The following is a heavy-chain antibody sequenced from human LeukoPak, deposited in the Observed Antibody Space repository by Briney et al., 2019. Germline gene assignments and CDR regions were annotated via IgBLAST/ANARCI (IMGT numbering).Heavy chain of an antibody. CDR1: GFTFSSYA. Sequence: PGGSLRLSCAASGFTFSSYAMSWVRQAPGKGLEWVSVISGGGTSTYYADSVKGRFTISKDNSRNTLHLQMNSLRAEDTAVYYCAKTFIAVANPIDYWGQGTLVTVSS. CDR3: AKTFIAVANPIDY. D-gene: IGHD6-19*01. J-gene: IGHJ4*02. V-gene: IGHV3-23*01. CDR2: ISGGGTST.